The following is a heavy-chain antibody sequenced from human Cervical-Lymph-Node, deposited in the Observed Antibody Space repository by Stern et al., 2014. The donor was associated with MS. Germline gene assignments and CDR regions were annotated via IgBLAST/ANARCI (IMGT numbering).Heavy chain of an antibody. V-gene: IGHV3-53*01. D-gene: IGHD1-1*01. CDR2: ITNVGST. Sequence: EVQLVESGGGVIQPGGSLRLSCTASGFTVSRDYMTWVRQAPGKGLEWVSLITNVGSTFYTDSVKGRFTISRDDSKNTVYLHMTSLRAEDTAMYYCARDTSSPERSDWWGQGTVVTVSS. CDR1: GFTVSRDY. CDR3: ARDTSSPERSDW. J-gene: IGHJ4*02.